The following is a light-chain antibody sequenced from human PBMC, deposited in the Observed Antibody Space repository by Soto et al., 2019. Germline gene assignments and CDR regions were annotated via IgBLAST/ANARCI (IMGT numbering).Light chain of an antibody. CDR1: RSDVGGYNY. CDR3: SSYAGSNSV. J-gene: IGLJ3*02. Sequence: QSALTQPPSASGSPGQSVTISCTGTRSDVGGYNYVSWYQQHPGKAPKLMIYEVSKRPSGVPDRFSGSKSGNTASLTVSGLQAEDEADYYCSSYAGSNSVFGGGTKVTVL. V-gene: IGLV2-8*01. CDR2: EVS.